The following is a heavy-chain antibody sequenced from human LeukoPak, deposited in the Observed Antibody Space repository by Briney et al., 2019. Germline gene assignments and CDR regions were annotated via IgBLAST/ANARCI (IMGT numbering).Heavy chain of an antibody. CDR1: GFTFSSYS. V-gene: IGHV3-21*01. J-gene: IGHJ4*02. D-gene: IGHD6-13*01. CDR2: ISSSSSYI. CDR3: ARVEMVAAAGKVDY. Sequence: SGGSLRLSCAASGFTFSSYSMNCVRQAPGKGLKWLSSISSSSSYIYYADSVKGRFTISRDNAKNSLYLQMNSLRAEDTAVYYCARVEMVAAAGKVDYWGQGTLVTVCS.